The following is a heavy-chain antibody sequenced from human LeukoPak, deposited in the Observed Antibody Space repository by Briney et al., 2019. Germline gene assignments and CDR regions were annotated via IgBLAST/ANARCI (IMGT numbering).Heavy chain of an antibody. CDR3: ARGINGAAAVPLNWFDP. Sequence: PSKTLSLTCAVYGGSFSGYYWSWIRQPPGKGLEWIGEINHSGSTNYNPSLKSRVTISVDTSKNQFSLKLSSVTAADTAVYYCARGINGAAAVPLNWFDPWGQGTLVTVSS. CDR2: INHSGST. J-gene: IGHJ5*02. D-gene: IGHD6-13*01. CDR1: GGSFSGYY. V-gene: IGHV4-34*01.